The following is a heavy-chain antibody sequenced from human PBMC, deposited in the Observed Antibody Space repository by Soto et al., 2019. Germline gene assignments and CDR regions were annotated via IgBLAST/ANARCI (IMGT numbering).Heavy chain of an antibody. CDR1: GFTFSSYG. J-gene: IGHJ5*02. CDR3: AKVEDYYH. CDR2: ISYDGSNK. Sequence: RRLSCAASGFTFSSYGMHWVRQAPGKGLEWVAVISYDGSNKYYADSVKGRFTISRDNSKNTPYLQMNSLRAEDTAVYYCAKVEDYYHWGQGTLVTVSS. V-gene: IGHV3-30*18. D-gene: IGHD3-10*01.